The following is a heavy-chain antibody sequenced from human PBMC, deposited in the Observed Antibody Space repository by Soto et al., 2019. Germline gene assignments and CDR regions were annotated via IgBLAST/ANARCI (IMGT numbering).Heavy chain of an antibody. D-gene: IGHD2-15*01. J-gene: IGHJ5*02. CDR1: GFTFSHAW. CDR3: CVVKRLDQYSTSGYWFDP. V-gene: IGHV3-15*01. Sequence: PAASLRLSCAASGFTFSHAWMRWVRQAPGKGLEWVGRIKSKADGETKDYGAPVRGRFTISRDDAKDTLYLQMNSLRIEDTAVYYCCVVKRLDQYSTSGYWFDPWGPGTLVTVSS. CDR2: IKSKADGETK.